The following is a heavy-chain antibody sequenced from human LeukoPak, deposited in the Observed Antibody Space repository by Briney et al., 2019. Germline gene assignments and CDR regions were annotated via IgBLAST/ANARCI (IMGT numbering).Heavy chain of an antibody. J-gene: IGHJ4*02. CDR1: GGSIDIYY. CDR3: ARGTAAAGPYYFDY. D-gene: IGHD6-13*01. V-gene: IGHV4-4*07. Sequence: PSETLSLTCTVSGGSIDIYYWSWIRQPAGKGLEWIGRIYTSGSTNYNPSLRSRVTISVDTSKNQFSLKLSSVTAADTAVHYCARGTAAAGPYYFDYWGQGTLVTVSS. CDR2: IYTSGST.